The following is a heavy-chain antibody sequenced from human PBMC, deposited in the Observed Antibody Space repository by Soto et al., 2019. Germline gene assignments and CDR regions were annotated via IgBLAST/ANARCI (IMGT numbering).Heavy chain of an antibody. CDR1: GGTVASSHW. V-gene: IGHV4-4*02. CDR3: AREIVTAGGNNYFDP. D-gene: IGHD2-21*02. J-gene: IGHJ5*02. CDR2: VYHTGDT. Sequence: SETLSLTCGVSGGTVASSHWWSWGRQSPGGGLEWIGNVYHTGDTNLNPSLQSRVTISVDRSNNQFSLRLNSLTAAQTAVYFCAREIVTAGGNNYFDPWGPGTLVTVSS.